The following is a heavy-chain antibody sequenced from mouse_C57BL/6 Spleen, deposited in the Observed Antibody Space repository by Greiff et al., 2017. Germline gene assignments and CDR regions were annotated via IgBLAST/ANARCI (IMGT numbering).Heavy chain of an antibody. CDR3: ARHEGEGFYYDYFDY. Sequence: VKLQESGAELVKPGASVKLSCKASGYTFTEYTIHWVKQRSGQGLEWIGWFYPGSGSIKYNEKFKDKATLTADKSSSTVYMELSRLTSEDSAVYFCARHEGEGFYYDYFDYWGQGTTLTVSS. D-gene: IGHD2-4*01. J-gene: IGHJ2*01. V-gene: IGHV1-62-2*01. CDR1: GYTFTEYT. CDR2: FYPGSGSI.